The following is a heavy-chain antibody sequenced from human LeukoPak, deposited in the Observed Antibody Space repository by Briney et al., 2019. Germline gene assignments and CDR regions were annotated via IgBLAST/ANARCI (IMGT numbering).Heavy chain of an antibody. J-gene: IGHJ4*02. CDR2: IYYSGRT. Sequence: ASETLSLTCTVSGGSISSSSYYWGWIRQPPGKGLEWIGTIYYSGRTYYNPSLKSRVTISVDTSKNQFSLKLSSVTAADTAVYYCARHTRPVLVPAAINSWGQGTLVTVSS. D-gene: IGHD2-2*01. CDR3: ARHTRPVLVPAAINS. V-gene: IGHV4-39*01. CDR1: GGSISSSSYY.